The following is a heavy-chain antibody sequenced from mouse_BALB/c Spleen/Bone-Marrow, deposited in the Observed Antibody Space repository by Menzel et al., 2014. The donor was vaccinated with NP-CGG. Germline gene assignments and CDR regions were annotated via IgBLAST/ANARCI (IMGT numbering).Heavy chain of an antibody. Sequence: EFVKPGASVKLSCKASGYTFTSYWMHWVKQRPGQGLEWIGEIDPSDSYTKYNQNFKGKATLTVDKSSSTAYMQLSSLTSEDSAVYYCARTYYDYDWFAYWGQGTLVTVSA. D-gene: IGHD2-4*01. V-gene: IGHV1-69*02. CDR2: IDPSDSYT. CDR3: ARTYYDYDWFAY. J-gene: IGHJ3*01. CDR1: GYTFTSYW.